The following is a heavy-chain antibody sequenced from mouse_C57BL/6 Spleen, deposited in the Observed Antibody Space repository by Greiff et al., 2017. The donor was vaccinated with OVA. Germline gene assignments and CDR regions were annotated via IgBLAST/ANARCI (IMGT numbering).Heavy chain of an antibody. D-gene: IGHD2-10*02. CDR3: ARHEEGYGIFDY. V-gene: IGHV1-62-2*01. CDR1: GYTFTEYT. J-gene: IGHJ2*01. Sequence: VQVVESGAELVKPGASVKLSCKASGYTFTEYTIHWVKQRSGQGLEWIGWFYPGSGSIKYNEKFKDKATLTADKSSSTVYMELSRLTSEDSAVYFCARHEEGYGIFDYWGQGTTLTVSS. CDR2: FYPGSGSI.